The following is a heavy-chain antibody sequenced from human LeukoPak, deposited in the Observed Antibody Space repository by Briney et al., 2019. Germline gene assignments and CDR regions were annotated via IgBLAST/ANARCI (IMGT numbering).Heavy chain of an antibody. D-gene: IGHD1-20*01. V-gene: IGHV3-72*01. J-gene: IGHJ6*02. CDR1: GFTFSDYY. CDR3: AREYNWNDDESNYYYYYGMDV. CDR2: TRNKANSYTT. Sequence: GGSLRLSCAASGFTFSDYYMSWIRQAPGKGLEWVGRTRNKANSYTTEYAASVKGRFTISRDDSKNSLYLQMNSLKTEDTAVYYCAREYNWNDDESNYYYYYGMDVWGQGTTVTVSS.